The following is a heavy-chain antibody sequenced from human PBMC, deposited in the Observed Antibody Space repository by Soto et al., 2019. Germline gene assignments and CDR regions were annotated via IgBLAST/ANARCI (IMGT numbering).Heavy chain of an antibody. Sequence: RRLSCAASGFTFRNYAMTWVRQAPGKGLEWVSSIGGSDNTTHYADSVKGRFTISRDISKNTLFLQMNSLRTGDTAVYYCAKDRGDFWSPSPLGYGMDVSGQGTTVTVSS. CDR2: IGGSDNTT. CDR3: AKDRGDFWSPSPLGYGMDV. D-gene: IGHD3-3*01. CDR1: GFTFRNYA. V-gene: IGHV3-23*01. J-gene: IGHJ6*02.